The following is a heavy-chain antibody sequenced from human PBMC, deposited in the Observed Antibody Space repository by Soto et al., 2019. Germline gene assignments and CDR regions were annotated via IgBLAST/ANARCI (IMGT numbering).Heavy chain of an antibody. CDR1: GGSLIDSY. V-gene: IGHV4-34*01. J-gene: IGHJ5*02. CDR2: ITNSVST. CDR3: ARGRTAIATRWFDH. Sequence: TSETLSVTCAVFGGSLIDSYWSWIRQSPEKGLEWSGEITNSVSTYDNPSLKSRVTISGDACKNQFSLEVRSVTAADTAVYFCARGRTAIATRWFDHWGQGTMVTVSS. D-gene: IGHD1-1*01.